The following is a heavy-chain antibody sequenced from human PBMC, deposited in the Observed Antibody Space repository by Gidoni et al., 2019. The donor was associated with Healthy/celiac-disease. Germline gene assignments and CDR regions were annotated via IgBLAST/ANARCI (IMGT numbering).Heavy chain of an antibody. D-gene: IGHD3-22*01. Sequence: QVQLQQWGAGLLKPSETLSLTCAVSGGSFSGYYWSWIRQPPGKGLEWIGEINHSGSTNYNPSLKSRVTISVDTSKNQFSLKLSSVTAADTAVYYCARGVITMIVVSRLWYFDLWGRGTLVTVSS. J-gene: IGHJ2*01. CDR2: INHSGST. V-gene: IGHV4-34*01. CDR3: ARGVITMIVVSRLWYFDL. CDR1: GGSFSGYY.